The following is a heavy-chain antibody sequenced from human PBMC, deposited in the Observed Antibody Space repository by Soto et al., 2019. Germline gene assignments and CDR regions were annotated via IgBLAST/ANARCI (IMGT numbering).Heavy chain of an antibody. J-gene: IGHJ5*02. Sequence: GGSLRLSCAASGFTFGSYSMNWVRQAPGKGLEWVSSISSSSSYIYYADSVKGRFTISRDNAKNSLYLQMNSLRAEDTAVYYCARDSDILTGYPNWFDPWGQGTLVTVSS. CDR1: GFTFGSYS. V-gene: IGHV3-21*01. D-gene: IGHD3-9*01. CDR3: ARDSDILTGYPNWFDP. CDR2: ISSSSSYI.